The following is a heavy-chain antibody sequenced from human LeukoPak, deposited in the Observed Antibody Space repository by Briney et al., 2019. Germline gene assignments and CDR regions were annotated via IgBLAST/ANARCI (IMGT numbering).Heavy chain of an antibody. D-gene: IGHD4-17*01. CDR2: FSGSGGST. CDR1: GFTFSSYA. CDR3: AKTGRDVPRNYGDQRFDC. Sequence: GGSLRLSCAASGFTFSSYAMSWVRQAPGKGLEWVSGFSGSGGSTYYADSVKGRFTISRDNSKNTLYLQMNSLRVEDTAVYYCAKTGRDVPRNYGDQRFDCWGQGTLVTVSS. J-gene: IGHJ4*02. V-gene: IGHV3-23*01.